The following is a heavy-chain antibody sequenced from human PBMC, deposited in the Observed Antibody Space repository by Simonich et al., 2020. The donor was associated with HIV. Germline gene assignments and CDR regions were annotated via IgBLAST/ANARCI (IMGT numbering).Heavy chain of an antibody. V-gene: IGHV4-4*07. CDR1: GGSISSYY. Sequence: QVQLQGSGPGLVKPSETLSLTCTVSGGSISSYYLSWIRQPAGRGLECIGRIYTSGSTHYNPSLKRRVTISVDNTKKLLPLKVSSVTASDTAVYYCARDLITDGCDYGGQGTLVTVSS. CDR2: IYTSGST. CDR3: ARDLITDGCDY. J-gene: IGHJ4*02. D-gene: IGHD2-8*01.